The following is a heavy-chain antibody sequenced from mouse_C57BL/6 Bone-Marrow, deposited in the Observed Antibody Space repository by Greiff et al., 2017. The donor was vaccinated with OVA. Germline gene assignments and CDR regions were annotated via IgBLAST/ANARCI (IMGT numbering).Heavy chain of an antibody. J-gene: IGHJ2*01. CDR2: IYPRSGNT. Sequence: QVHVKQSGAELARPGASVKLSCKASGYTFTSYGISWVKQRTGQGLEWIGEIYPRSGNTYYNEKFKGKATLTADKSSSTAYMELRSLTSEDSAVYFCASLYGKRGDYWGQGTTLTVSA. CDR1: GYTFTSYG. V-gene: IGHV1-81*01. D-gene: IGHD2-1*01. CDR3: ASLYGKRGDY.